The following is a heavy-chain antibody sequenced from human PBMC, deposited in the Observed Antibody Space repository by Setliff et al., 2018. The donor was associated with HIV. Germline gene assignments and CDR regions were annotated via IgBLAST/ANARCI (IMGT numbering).Heavy chain of an antibody. J-gene: IGHJ6*03. CDR2: IRPKRKSSTT. D-gene: IGHD5-18*01. CDR3: TRHVDSGTYIDV. Sequence: HPVGSLRLSCEASEFTLSDHYMDWVRQAPGKGPEWFGRIRPKRKSSTTEYAASVKGRFTISRDDSKNSLYLQMNSLKTEDTAVYYCTRHVDSGTYIDVWGRGTTVTV. CDR1: EFTLSDHY. V-gene: IGHV3-72*01.